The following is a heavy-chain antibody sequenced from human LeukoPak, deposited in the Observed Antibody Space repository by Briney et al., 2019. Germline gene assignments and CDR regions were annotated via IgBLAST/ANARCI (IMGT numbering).Heavy chain of an antibody. V-gene: IGHV3-64*01. CDR3: ARVGVPATLNYYMDV. CDR1: EFSFSSYW. D-gene: IGHD2-2*01. Sequence: GGSLRLSCAATEFSFSSYWMHWVRQASGKGLEYVSVISSNGGSTYYANSVEGRFTISRDNSKNTLYLQMGSLRAEDMAVYYCARVGVPATLNYYMDVWGKGTSVTVSS. J-gene: IGHJ6*03. CDR2: ISSNGGST.